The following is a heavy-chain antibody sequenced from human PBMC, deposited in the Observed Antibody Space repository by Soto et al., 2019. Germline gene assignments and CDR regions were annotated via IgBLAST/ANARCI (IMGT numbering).Heavy chain of an antibody. CDR1: GYTFTDYY. CDR3: ARSGYSYGRGEGWFDP. J-gene: IGHJ5*02. Sequence: ASVKVSCKASGYTFTDYYIHWVRQAPGQGLEWMGIINPSGGSTSYAQKFQGRVTMTRDTSTSTVYLELSSLRSEDTAVYYCARSGYSYGRGEGWFDPWGQGTLVTVSS. CDR2: INPSGGST. D-gene: IGHD5-18*01. V-gene: IGHV1-46*01.